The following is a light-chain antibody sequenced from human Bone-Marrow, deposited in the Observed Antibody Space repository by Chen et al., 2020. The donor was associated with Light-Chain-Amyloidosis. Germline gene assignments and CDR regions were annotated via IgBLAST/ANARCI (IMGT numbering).Light chain of an antibody. CDR3: QQYGTSPLT. J-gene: IGKJ4*01. Sequence: EIVLPQSPCTLSLSPGEGANLSCRASQTISSNYLTWYQQKFGQAPRLLIYGSSSRATGIPDRFTGSGAETDFTLTINRLEPEDFAMYYCQQYGTSPLTFGGGTKVEIK. V-gene: IGKV3-20*01. CDR1: QTISSNY. CDR2: GSS.